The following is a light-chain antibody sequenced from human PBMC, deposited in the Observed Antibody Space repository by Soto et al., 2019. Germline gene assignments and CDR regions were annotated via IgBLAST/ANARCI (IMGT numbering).Light chain of an antibody. CDR1: QSLTAR. CDR2: DVS. J-gene: IGKJ2*01. V-gene: IGKV1-5*01. CDR3: QQNKVYPYT. Sequence: DIQMTQSPSTLSASIGDTVTLTCRASQSLTARLAWYQQKPGRPPKLLIYDVSILESGGPTRFSGSESGADFTLTISSLRPDDVGTFYWQQNKVYPYTVGQGT.